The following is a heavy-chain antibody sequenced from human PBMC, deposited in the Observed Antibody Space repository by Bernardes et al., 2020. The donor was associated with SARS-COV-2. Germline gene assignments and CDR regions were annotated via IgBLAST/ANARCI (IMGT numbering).Heavy chain of an antibody. Sequence: GGSLRLSFAASGFTFSSYWMHWIRQVPGKGLVWVSRINGDGNSINYADSVKGRFTISRDNAKNTLYLQMTSLTADDTALYYCARGSGNYYFDYWGRGTLITVSS. D-gene: IGHD6-19*01. CDR3: ARGSGNYYFDY. CDR1: GFTFSSYW. CDR2: INGDGNSI. J-gene: IGHJ4*02. V-gene: IGHV3-74*01.